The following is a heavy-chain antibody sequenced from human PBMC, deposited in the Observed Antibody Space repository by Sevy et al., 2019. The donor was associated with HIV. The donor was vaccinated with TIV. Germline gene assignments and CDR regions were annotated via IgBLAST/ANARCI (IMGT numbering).Heavy chain of an antibody. V-gene: IGHV3-48*02. CDR3: ARLPPYYDSNVSDF. J-gene: IGHJ4*02. CDR2: ISGTGNTI. Sequence: GGSLRLSCAASGFTFSSHSMNWVRQTPGKGLEWISYISGTGNTIYYADSVKGRFTIPGDNAKNSLYRQLKGLGDDDTAIYCCARLPPYYDSNVSDFWGQGSLVTVSS. D-gene: IGHD3-22*01. CDR1: GFTFSSHS.